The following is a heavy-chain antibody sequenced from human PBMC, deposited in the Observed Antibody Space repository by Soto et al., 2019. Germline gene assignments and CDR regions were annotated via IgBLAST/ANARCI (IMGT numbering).Heavy chain of an antibody. Sequence: PSQTLSLTCAISGDSVSSNSAAWNWIRQSPSRGLEWLGRTFYRSKWYNDYAVSVKSRITINPDTSKNQFSLQLNSVTPEDTAVYYCAIESVRQQLAYYFDYWAQGTLVTVSS. J-gene: IGHJ4*02. D-gene: IGHD6-13*01. CDR2: TFYRSKWYN. CDR1: GDSVSSNSAA. V-gene: IGHV6-1*01. CDR3: AIESVRQQLAYYFDY.